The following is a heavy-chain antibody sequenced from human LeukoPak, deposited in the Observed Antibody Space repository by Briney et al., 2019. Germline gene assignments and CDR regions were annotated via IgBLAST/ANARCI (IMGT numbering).Heavy chain of an antibody. CDR3: AKEYFDYIAVYFDY. CDR2: IRYDGSNK. Sequence: PGGSLRLSCAASGFTFSSYGMHWVRQAPGKGLEWVAFIRYDGSNKYYADSVKGRFTISRDNSKNTLYLQMNSLRAEDTAVYYCAKEYFDYIAVYFDYWGQGTLVTVSS. D-gene: IGHD3-9*01. CDR1: GFTFSSYG. J-gene: IGHJ4*02. V-gene: IGHV3-30*02.